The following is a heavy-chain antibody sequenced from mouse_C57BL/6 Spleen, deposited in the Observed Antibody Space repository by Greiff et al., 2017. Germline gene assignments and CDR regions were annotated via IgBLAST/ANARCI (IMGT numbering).Heavy chain of an antibody. CDR3: ARDPHYYGSRGYFDV. D-gene: IGHD1-1*01. J-gene: IGHJ1*03. CDR1: GFTFSSYA. Sequence: EVQVVESGGGLVKPGGSLKLSCAASGFTFSSYAMSWVRQTPEKRLEWVATISDGGSYTYYPDNVKGRFTISRDNAKNNQYLQMSHLKSEDTAMYYCARDPHYYGSRGYFDVWGTGTTVTVSS. CDR2: ISDGGSYT. V-gene: IGHV5-4*01.